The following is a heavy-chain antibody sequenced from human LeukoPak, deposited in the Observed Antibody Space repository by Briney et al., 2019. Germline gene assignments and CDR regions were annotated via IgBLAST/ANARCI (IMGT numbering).Heavy chain of an antibody. D-gene: IGHD1-26*01. CDR1: GGTFSSYA. CDR3: ASSSGSDGGGYYFDY. CDR2: IIPIFGTA. J-gene: IGHJ4*02. Sequence: SVKVSCKASGGTFSSYAISWVRQAPGQGVEWMGRIIPIFGTANYAQKFQGRVTITTDESTSTASMELSRLRSEDTGVYYCASSSGSDGGGYYFDYWGQGTLVTVSS. V-gene: IGHV1-69*05.